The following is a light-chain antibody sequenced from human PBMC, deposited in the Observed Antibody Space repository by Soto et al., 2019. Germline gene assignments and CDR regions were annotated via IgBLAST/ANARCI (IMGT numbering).Light chain of an antibody. CDR3: QQRSNWPLT. CDR2: DAI. J-gene: IGKJ4*01. Sequence: EIVLTQSPATLSLSPGERATLSCRASQSVSSSLAWYQQKPGQAPRLLIYDAINRASGIPARFSGSGSGTDFTPTISSLEPEDFAVYYCQQRSNWPLTFGGGTKVDIK. CDR1: QSVSSS. V-gene: IGKV3-11*01.